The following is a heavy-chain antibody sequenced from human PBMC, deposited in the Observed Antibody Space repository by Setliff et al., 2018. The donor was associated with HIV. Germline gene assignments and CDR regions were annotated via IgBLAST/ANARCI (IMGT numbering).Heavy chain of an antibody. CDR1: GGSISSSSHY. Sequence: KTSETLSLTCTVSGGSISSSSHYWGWIRQPPGKGLEWIGSIHYSGSTYYNPSLKSRVTISVDTSKSQFSLKLSSVTAADTAVYYCARQFDSWGQGTLVTVSS. V-gene: IGHV4-39*01. CDR2: IHYSGST. J-gene: IGHJ4*02. CDR3: ARQFDS.